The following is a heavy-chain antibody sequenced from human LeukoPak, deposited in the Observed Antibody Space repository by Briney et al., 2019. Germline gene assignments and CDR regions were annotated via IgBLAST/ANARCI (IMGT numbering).Heavy chain of an antibody. D-gene: IGHD4-17*01. J-gene: IGHJ1*01. V-gene: IGHV3-23*01. CDR3: ARDPNGDYIGAFDFQR. CDR2: ISGIST. Sequence: GGSLRLSCAASGFTFSNYALTWVRQAPGRGLEWVSGISGISTYYADSVKGRFSVSRDNYKNKLYLQMSSLRAEDTAVYYCARDPNGDYIGAFDFQRWGQGTLVTVSS. CDR1: GFTFSNYA.